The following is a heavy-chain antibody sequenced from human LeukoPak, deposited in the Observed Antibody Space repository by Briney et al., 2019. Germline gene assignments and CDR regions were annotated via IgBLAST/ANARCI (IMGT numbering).Heavy chain of an antibody. J-gene: IGHJ4*02. D-gene: IGHD3-22*01. Sequence: SRTLSLTCAISGDSVSINSAAWNWIRQSPSRGLEWLGRTYYRSKWYNDYAVSVKSRITINPDTSKNQFSLQLNSVTPEDTAVYYCARVGYYYDSSGYYYVWVFDYWGQGTLVTVSS. CDR2: TYYRSKWYN. CDR3: ARVGYYYDSSGYYYVWVFDY. CDR1: GDSVSINSAA. V-gene: IGHV6-1*01.